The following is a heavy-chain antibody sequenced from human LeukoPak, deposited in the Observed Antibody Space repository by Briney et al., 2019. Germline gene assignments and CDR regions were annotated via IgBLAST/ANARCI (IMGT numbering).Heavy chain of an antibody. CDR1: GFTFSSYG. D-gene: IGHD6-13*01. CDR2: ISYDGSNK. J-gene: IGHJ4*02. CDR3: AKDRIAAAGVYYFDY. Sequence: GGSLRLSCAASGFTFSSYGMHRVRQAPGKGLEWVAVISYDGSNKYYADSVKGRFTISRDNSKNTLYLQMNSLRAEDTAVYYCAKDRIAAAGVYYFDYWGQGTLVTVSS. V-gene: IGHV3-30*18.